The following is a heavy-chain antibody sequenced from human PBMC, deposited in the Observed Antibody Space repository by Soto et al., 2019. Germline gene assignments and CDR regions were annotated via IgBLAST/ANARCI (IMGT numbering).Heavy chain of an antibody. J-gene: IGHJ4*02. CDR2: IDPSDSYT. CDR1: GYIFTTYW. CDR3: SKHRRLRRSSNFKY. D-gene: IGHD3-16*02. Sequence: PGESLKISCKGSGYIFTTYWISWVRRMPGKGLEWMGRIDPSDSYTNYSPSFQGHVTIAADKSTNTAYLQWSSLKASDTAMYYWSKHRRLRRSSNFKYWGQVSLVTVSS. V-gene: IGHV5-10-1*01.